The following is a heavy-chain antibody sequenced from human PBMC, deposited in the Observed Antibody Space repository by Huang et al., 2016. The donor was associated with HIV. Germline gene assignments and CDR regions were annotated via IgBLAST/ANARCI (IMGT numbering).Heavy chain of an antibody. Sequence: QVQLVQSGAEVKNPGASVRVSCKASGYTFTDSNIHWVRQAPGQGLGGRGWINPKRGGTSYAKRVQGRSTMTRDTTISTVHMDLRRIQSDDTAVYFCARDWSFGSSTSPADWGQGTLVTVSS. J-gene: IGHJ4*02. V-gene: IGHV1-2*02. CDR1: GYTFTDSN. CDR3: ARDWSFGSSTSPAD. D-gene: IGHD6-6*01. CDR2: INPKRGGT.